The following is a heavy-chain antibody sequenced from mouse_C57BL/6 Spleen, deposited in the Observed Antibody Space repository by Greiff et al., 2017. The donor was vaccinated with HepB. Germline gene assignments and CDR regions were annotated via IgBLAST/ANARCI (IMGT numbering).Heavy chain of an antibody. CDR3: TSLTGTLFDY. J-gene: IGHJ2*01. Sequence: DVMLVESGEGLVKPGGSLKLSCAASGFTFSSYAMSWVRQTPEKRLEWVAYISSGGDYIYYADTVKGRFTISRDNARNTLYLQMSSLKSEDTAMYYCTSLTGTLFDYWGQGTTLTVSS. CDR2: ISSGGDYI. D-gene: IGHD4-1*01. CDR1: GFTFSSYA. V-gene: IGHV5-9-1*02.